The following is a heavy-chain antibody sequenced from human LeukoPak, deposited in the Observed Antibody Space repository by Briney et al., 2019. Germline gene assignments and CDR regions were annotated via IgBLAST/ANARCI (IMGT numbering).Heavy chain of an antibody. CDR1: GFTVSSNY. CDR3: ARVDTAMASDY. J-gene: IGHJ4*02. Sequence: AGGSLRLSCAASGFTVSSNYMSWVRQAPGKGLEWVSVIYSGGSTYYADSVKGRFTISRDNSKNTLYLRMNSLRAEDTAVYYCARVDTAMASDYWGQGTLVTVSS. V-gene: IGHV3-53*01. CDR2: IYSGGST. D-gene: IGHD5-18*01.